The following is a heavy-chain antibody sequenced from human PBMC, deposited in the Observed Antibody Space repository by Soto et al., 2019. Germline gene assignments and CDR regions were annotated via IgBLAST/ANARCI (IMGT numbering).Heavy chain of an antibody. Sequence: EVQLLGSGGGLVQPGGSLRLSCADSGFTFSDYDMSWVRQAPGKGLEWVSAISASGRTTYYADSVKGRFTISRDSSKGTLYLQMNSLRVEDTALFYCARDRRGVLDPWGQGIPVTVSS. CDR2: ISASGRTT. V-gene: IGHV3-23*01. J-gene: IGHJ5*02. CDR3: ARDRRGVLDP. CDR1: GFTFSDYD.